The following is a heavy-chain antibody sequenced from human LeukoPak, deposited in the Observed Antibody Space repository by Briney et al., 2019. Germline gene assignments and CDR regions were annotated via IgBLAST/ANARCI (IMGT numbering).Heavy chain of an antibody. J-gene: IGHJ4*02. Sequence: SETLSLTCTVSGGSISSSSYYWGWIRQPPGKGLEWIGSIYYSGSTYYNPSLKSRVTMSVDTSKNQFSLKLSSVTAADTAAYYCARHGASGSYLYYFDYWGQGTLVTVSS. CDR1: GGSISSSSYY. D-gene: IGHD1-26*01. V-gene: IGHV4-39*01. CDR3: ARHGASGSYLYYFDY. CDR2: IYYSGST.